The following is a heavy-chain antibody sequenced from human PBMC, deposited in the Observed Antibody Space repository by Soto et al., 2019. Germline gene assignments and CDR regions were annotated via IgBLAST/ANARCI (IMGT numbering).Heavy chain of an antibody. D-gene: IGHD3-3*01. CDR2: IIPILGIA. CDR1: GGTFSSYT. V-gene: IGHV1-69*02. J-gene: IGHJ3*01. CDR3: ERGDFLEWSSNDAFDL. Sequence: QVQLVQSGAEVKQPGSSVKVSCKASGGTFSSYTISWVRQAPGQGLEWMGRIIPILGIANYAQKFQGSVTITADKSTSTAYMGLSSLRSEDTGVYYCERGDFLEWSSNDAFDLWGQGTMVTVSS.